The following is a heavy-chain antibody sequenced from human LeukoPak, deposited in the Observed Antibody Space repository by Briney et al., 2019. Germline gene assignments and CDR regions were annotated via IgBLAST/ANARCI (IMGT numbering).Heavy chain of an antibody. CDR1: GFTFSSYW. J-gene: IGHJ6*03. D-gene: IGHD2-2*01. CDR2: IKQDGSEK. CDR3: ASICSSTSCYSRYYYYYYYMDV. Sequence: PGGSLRLSCAASGFTFSSYWMSWVRQAPGKGLEWVDNIKQDGSEKYYVDSVKGRFTISRDNAKNSLYLQMNSLRAEDTALYYCASICSSTSCYSRYYYYYYYMDVWGKGTTVTVSS. V-gene: IGHV3-7*01.